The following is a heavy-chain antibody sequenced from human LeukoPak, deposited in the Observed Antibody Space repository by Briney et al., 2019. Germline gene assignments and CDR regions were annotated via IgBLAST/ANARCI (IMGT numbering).Heavy chain of an antibody. CDR3: ARVEALAGIAYDY. D-gene: IGHD6-19*01. CDR2: ISSSGSTI. J-gene: IGHJ4*02. V-gene: IGHV3-48*03. Sequence: GSLRLSCAASGFTFSSYEMNWVRQAPGKGLEWVSYISSSGSTIYYADSVKGRFTISRDNAKNSLYLQMNSLRAEDTAVYYCARVEALAGIAYDYWGQGTLVTVFS. CDR1: GFTFSSYE.